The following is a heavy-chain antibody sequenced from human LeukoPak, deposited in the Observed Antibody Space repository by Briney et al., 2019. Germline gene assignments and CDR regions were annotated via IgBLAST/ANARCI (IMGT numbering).Heavy chain of an antibody. CDR2: IGVSDAST. CDR3: AKRSGSGSQEYFDY. J-gene: IGHJ4*02. D-gene: IGHD3-10*01. V-gene: IGHV3-23*01. Sequence: GGSLRLSCVISGFTFSRYAVHWVRQAPGKGLEWVSGIGVSDASTYYADSVKGRFIVSRDTSKNTLYLQMNSLRAEDTAMYYCAKRSGSGSQEYFDYWGQGSVVTVSS. CDR1: GFTFSRYA.